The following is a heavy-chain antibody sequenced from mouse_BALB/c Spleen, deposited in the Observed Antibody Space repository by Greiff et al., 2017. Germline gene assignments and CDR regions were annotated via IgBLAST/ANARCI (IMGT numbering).Heavy chain of an antibody. CDR2: ISSGGSYT. V-gene: IGHV5-9-4*01. CDR3: ARETTVVADYYAMDY. CDR1: GFTFSSYA. Sequence: DVKLVESGGGLVKPGGSLKLSCAASGFTFSSYAMSWVRQSPEKRLEWVAEISSGGSYTYYPDTVTGRFTISRDNAKNTLYLEMSSLRSEDTAMYYCARETTVVADYYAMDYWGQGTSVTVSS. J-gene: IGHJ4*01. D-gene: IGHD1-1*01.